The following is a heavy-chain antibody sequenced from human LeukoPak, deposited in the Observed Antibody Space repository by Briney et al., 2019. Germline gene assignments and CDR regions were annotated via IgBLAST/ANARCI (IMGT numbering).Heavy chain of an antibody. CDR1: GFTFSSSA. V-gene: IGHV3-23*01. Sequence: GGSLRLSCAASGFTFSSSAMSWVRQVPGKGLEWVSGISASGGSTSYADSVRGRFTISRDNSKNTLYVQMNSLRDEDMAVYYCAKDLGSSSSPGIFYWGQGTLVTVSS. CDR3: AKDLGSSSSPGIFY. D-gene: IGHD6-13*01. CDR2: ISASGGST. J-gene: IGHJ4*02.